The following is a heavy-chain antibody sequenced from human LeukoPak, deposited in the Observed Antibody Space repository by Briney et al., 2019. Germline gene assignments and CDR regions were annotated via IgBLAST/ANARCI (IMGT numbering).Heavy chain of an antibody. V-gene: IGHV3-21*01. Sequence: GGSLRLSCAASGFTFSSYEMNWVRQAPGKGLEWVSSISSSSSYIYYADSVKGRFTISRDNAKNSLYLQMNSLRAEDTAVYYCAREEYSYGCPDYWGQGTLVTVSS. J-gene: IGHJ4*02. CDR3: AREEYSYGCPDY. CDR1: GFTFSSYE. D-gene: IGHD5-18*01. CDR2: ISSSSSYI.